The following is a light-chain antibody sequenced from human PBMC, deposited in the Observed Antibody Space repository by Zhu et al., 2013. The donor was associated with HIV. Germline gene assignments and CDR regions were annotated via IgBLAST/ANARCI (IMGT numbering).Light chain of an antibody. V-gene: IGLV3-21*03. CDR3: SSYTRNDTYV. CDR1: NIGSKS. CDR2: DDR. Sequence: SYELTQPPSVSVAPGKTARITCGGNNIGSKSVHWYQQKPGQAPVLVVYDDRDRPSGIPERFSGSKSGNTASLTISPLQADDEGDYFCSSYTRNDTYVFGAGTKVTVL. J-gene: IGLJ1*01.